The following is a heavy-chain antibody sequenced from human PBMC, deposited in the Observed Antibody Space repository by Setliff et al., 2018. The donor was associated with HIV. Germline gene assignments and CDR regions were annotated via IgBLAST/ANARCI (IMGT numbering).Heavy chain of an antibody. CDR1: GGSIRSSSYY. D-gene: IGHD2-2*01. CDR2: MYPSGSS. V-gene: IGHV4-39*07. J-gene: IGHJ6*02. CDR3: ARVGYCSSTNCYWGRPSYGMGV. Sequence: SETLSLTCIVSGGSIRSSSYYWGWIRQPPGKGLEWIGNMYPSGSSYFNPTLQSRVTMSADTSKKQFFLKLSSVTAADTAVYYCARVGYCSSTNCYWGRPSYGMGVWGQGTTVTVSS.